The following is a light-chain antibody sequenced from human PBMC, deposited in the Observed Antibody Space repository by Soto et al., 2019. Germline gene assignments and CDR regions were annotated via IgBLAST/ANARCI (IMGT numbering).Light chain of an antibody. Sequence: QSALTQPASVSGSPGQSITISCTETSSDVGNYNYVSWYQQHTGKAPKLMIYEVSNRPSGVSNRFSGSKSGNTASLTISGLQAEDEADYYCSSYTSSNTYVFGTGTKLTVL. CDR1: SSDVGNYNY. J-gene: IGLJ1*01. V-gene: IGLV2-14*01. CDR2: EVS. CDR3: SSYTSSNTYV.